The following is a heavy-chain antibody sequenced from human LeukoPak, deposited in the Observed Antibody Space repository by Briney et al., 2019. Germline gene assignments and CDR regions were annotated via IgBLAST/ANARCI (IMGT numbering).Heavy chain of an antibody. D-gene: IGHD5-18*01. Sequence: PGGSLRLSCAASGFTFSSYEMNWVRQAPGKGLEWVSYISSSGSTIYYADSVKGRFTISRDNAKNSLYLQMNSLRAEDTAVYYCARHHPSYGYRSLMPWGQGTMVTVSS. J-gene: IGHJ3*01. CDR2: ISSSGSTI. V-gene: IGHV3-48*03. CDR1: GFTFSSYE. CDR3: ARHHPSYGYRSLMP.